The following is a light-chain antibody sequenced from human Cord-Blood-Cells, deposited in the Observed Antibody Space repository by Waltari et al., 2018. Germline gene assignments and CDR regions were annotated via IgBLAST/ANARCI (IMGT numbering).Light chain of an antibody. CDR1: SSNIGSNT. Sequence: QSVLTQPPSASGTPGQRVTISCSGSSSNIGSNTVNWYQQLPGTAPKLLSYSNNQRPSGVPHRFSGSKSGTSASLAISGLQSEDEADYYCAAWDDSLNGPVFGGGTKLTVL. CDR2: SNN. V-gene: IGLV1-44*01. J-gene: IGLJ3*02. CDR3: AAWDDSLNGPV.